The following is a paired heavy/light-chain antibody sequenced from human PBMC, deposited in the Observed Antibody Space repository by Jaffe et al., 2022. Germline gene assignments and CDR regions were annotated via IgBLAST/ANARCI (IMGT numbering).Light chain of an antibody. J-gene: IGLJ2*01. V-gene: IGLV5-45*01. CDR1: SGINVHAYR. CDR3: IIWHNSAWF. CDR2: YKSDSDS. Sequence: QAVLTQPASLSASPGSSVSLTCTLRSGINVHAYRIYWYQQKAGSPPQYLLRYKSDSDSQQGSGVSSRFSGSTDASANAGILLIFGVQPDDEADYYCIIWHNSAWFFGGGTKLTVL.
Heavy chain of an antibody. J-gene: IGHJ3*02. V-gene: IGHV3-48*03. CDR3: AREAYDIFTGSNEADAFDI. Sequence: EVQLVESGGTLVQPGGSLRLSCAASGFTFSLHEMIWVRQAPGKGLEWVSTISGNTAPIYYADSVKGRFHISRDNTVNSVYLYMNSLRVEDTAVYYCAREAYDIFTGSNEADAFDIWGQGTMVTVAS. CDR2: ISGNTAPI. D-gene: IGHD3-9*01. CDR1: GFTFSLHE.